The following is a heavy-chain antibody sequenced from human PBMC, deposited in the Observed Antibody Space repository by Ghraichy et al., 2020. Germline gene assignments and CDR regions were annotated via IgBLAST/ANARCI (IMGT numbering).Heavy chain of an antibody. CDR2: INHSGST. CDR1: GGSFSGYY. V-gene: IGHV4-34*01. J-gene: IGHJ5*02. Sequence: SQTLSLTCVVYGGSFSGYYWSWIRQPPGKGLEWIGEINHSGSTNYNPSLKSRVTISVDTSKNQFSLKLSSVTAADTAVYYCASGYSYAANWFDPWGQGTLVTVSS. CDR3: ASGYSYAANWFDP. D-gene: IGHD5-18*01.